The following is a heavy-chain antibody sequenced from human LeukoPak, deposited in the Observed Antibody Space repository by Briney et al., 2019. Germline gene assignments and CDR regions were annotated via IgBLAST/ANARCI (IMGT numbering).Heavy chain of an antibody. V-gene: IGHV1-18*01. CDR2: ISAYNGNT. D-gene: IGHD2-15*01. CDR1: VYTFTSYG. Sequence: GASVTVSCKASVYTFTSYGISWVRQAPGQGLEWMGWISAYNGNTNYAQKLQGRLTMTTDTSTSNAYMELRSLRSDATAVYYCASCGSCYSDYCCYYGMDVWGQGTTVTVSS. CDR3: ASCGSCYSDYCCYYGMDV. J-gene: IGHJ6*02.